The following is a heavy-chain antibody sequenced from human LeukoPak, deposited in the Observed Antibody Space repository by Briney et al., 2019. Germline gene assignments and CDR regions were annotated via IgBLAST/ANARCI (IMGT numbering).Heavy chain of an antibody. CDR2: MNPNSGNT. CDR1: GYTFTSYD. D-gene: IGHD5-18*01. Sequence: ASVKVSCKASGYTFTSYDINWVRQATGQGLEWMGWMNPNSGNTGSAQKFQGRVTMTRNTSISTAYMELSSLRSEDTAVYYCARGYSYGMGMGYYYYMDVWGKGTTVTISS. CDR3: ARGYSYGMGMGYYYYMDV. J-gene: IGHJ6*03. V-gene: IGHV1-8*01.